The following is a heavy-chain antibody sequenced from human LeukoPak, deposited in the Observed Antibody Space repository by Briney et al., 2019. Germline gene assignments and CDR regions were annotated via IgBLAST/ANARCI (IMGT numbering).Heavy chain of an antibody. CDR1: GFTFDDYA. D-gene: IGHD3-10*01. V-gene: IGHV3-9*01. CDR3: VTSLRGRKGGPGSYYNYYYGMDV. Sequence: GGSLRLSCAASGFTFDDYAMHWVRQAPGKGLEWVSGISWNSGSIGYADSVKGRFTVSRDNAKNSLYLQMNSLRAEDTALYYCVTSLRGRKGGPGSYYNYYYGMDVWGQGTTVTVSS. J-gene: IGHJ6*02. CDR2: ISWNSGSI.